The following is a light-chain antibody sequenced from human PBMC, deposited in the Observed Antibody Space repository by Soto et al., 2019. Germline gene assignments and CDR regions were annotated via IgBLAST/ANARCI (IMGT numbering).Light chain of an antibody. CDR3: QSLGTGIQV. V-gene: IGLV4-69*01. Sequence: QSVLTQSPSASASLGASVKLTCTLSSGYSTYAIAWHQQQSEKGPLFLMKINYDGTHSKGDGFFDRFSGSSSGAERHLTISSLQSEDEADYYCQSLGTGIQVFGGGTKLTVL. J-gene: IGLJ3*02. CDR1: SGYSTYA. CDR2: INYDGTH.